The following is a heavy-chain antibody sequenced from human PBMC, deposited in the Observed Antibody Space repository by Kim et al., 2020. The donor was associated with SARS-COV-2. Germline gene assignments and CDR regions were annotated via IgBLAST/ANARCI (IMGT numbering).Heavy chain of an antibody. Sequence: SETLSLTCTVSGGSISSYYWSWIRQPPGKGLEWIGYIYYSGSTNYNPSLKSRVTISVDTSKNQFSLKLSSVTAADTAVYYCARDRVRYKGDYYYYGMDVWGQGTTVTVSS. D-gene: IGHD3-10*01. V-gene: IGHV4-59*01. CDR2: IYYSGST. J-gene: IGHJ6*02. CDR1: GGSISSYY. CDR3: ARDRVRYKGDYYYYGMDV.